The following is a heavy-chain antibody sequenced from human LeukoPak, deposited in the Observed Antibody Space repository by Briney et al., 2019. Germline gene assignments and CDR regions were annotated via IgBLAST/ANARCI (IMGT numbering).Heavy chain of an antibody. Sequence: SETLSLTCTVSGGSISSYYWSWIRQPAGKGLEWIGRIYISGSTNYNPSLKSRVTMSVNTSKNQFSLKLSSVTAADTAVYYCARDRGTWNDDGFDYWGQGTLVTVSS. CDR1: GGSISSYY. CDR3: ARDRGTWNDDGFDY. CDR2: IYISGST. J-gene: IGHJ4*02. V-gene: IGHV4-4*07. D-gene: IGHD1-1*01.